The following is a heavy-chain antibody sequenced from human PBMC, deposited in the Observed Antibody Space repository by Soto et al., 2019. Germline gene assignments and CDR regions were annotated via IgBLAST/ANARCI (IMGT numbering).Heavy chain of an antibody. J-gene: IGHJ6*02. Sequence: QVQLVQSGAEVKKPGASVKVSCKVSGYTLTELSMHWVRQAPGKGLEWMGGFDPEDGETIYAQKFQGRVTMTEDTPTDTAYMELSSLRSADTAVYYCATESIWFGDQTQYYYGMDVWGQGTTVTVS. CDR1: GYTLTELS. CDR2: FDPEDGET. CDR3: ATESIWFGDQTQYYYGMDV. D-gene: IGHD3-10*01. V-gene: IGHV1-24*01.